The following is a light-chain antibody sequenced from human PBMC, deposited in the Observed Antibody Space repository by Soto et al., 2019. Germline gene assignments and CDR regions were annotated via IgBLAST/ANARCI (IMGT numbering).Light chain of an antibody. CDR3: ATWDDSLNGWV. Sequence: QSALSQPPSASGTPGQRVTISCSGSSSNIGDNTVNWYKQLPGAAPTLLIYTNDKRPAGAPDRISGSKSGTSASLAISGLQSEDEAYYYCATWDDSLNGWVFGGGTKLTVL. CDR1: SSNIGDNT. V-gene: IGLV1-44*01. CDR2: TND. J-gene: IGLJ3*02.